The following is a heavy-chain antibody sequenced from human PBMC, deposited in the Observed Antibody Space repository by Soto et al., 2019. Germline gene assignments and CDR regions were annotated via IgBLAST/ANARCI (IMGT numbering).Heavy chain of an antibody. CDR1: GFTFSSYA. CDR2: ISGSGGST. Sequence: LRLSCAASGFTFSSYAMSWVRQAPGKGLEWVSAISGSGGSTYYADSVKGRFTISRDNSKNTLYLQMNSLRAEDTAVYYCAKSPSHCSSTSCYMINFDYWGQGTLVTVSS. D-gene: IGHD2-2*02. J-gene: IGHJ4*02. CDR3: AKSPSHCSSTSCYMINFDY. V-gene: IGHV3-23*01.